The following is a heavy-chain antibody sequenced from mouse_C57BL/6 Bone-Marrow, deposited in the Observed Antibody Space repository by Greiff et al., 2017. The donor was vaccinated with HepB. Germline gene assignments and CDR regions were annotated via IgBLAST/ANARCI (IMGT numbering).Heavy chain of an antibody. D-gene: IGHD2-5*01. CDR2: INPSTGGT. Sequence: VQLQQSGPELVKPGASVKISCKASGYSFTGYYMNWVKQSPEKSLEWIGEINPSTGGTTYNQKFKAKATLTVDKSSSTAYMQLKSLTSEDSAVYFCARGGYYSNYVLHFDYWGQGTTLTVSS. CDR1: GYSFTGYY. V-gene: IGHV1-42*01. CDR3: ARGGYYSNYVLHFDY. J-gene: IGHJ2*01.